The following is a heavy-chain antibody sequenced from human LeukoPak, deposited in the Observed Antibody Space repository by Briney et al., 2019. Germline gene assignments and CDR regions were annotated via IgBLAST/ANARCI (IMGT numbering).Heavy chain of an antibody. CDR1: GFKFNDYA. Sequence: PGRSLRLSCVASGFKFNDYAMHWVRQAPGKGLEWVSGLSWHSGSIGYADSVKGRFIISRDNAKNSLYLEMNSLRPEDLALYYCAKETKVGENLYYFDYWGRGTLVTVSS. CDR3: AKETKVGENLYYFDY. V-gene: IGHV3-9*03. J-gene: IGHJ4*02. CDR2: LSWHSGSI. D-gene: IGHD1-26*01.